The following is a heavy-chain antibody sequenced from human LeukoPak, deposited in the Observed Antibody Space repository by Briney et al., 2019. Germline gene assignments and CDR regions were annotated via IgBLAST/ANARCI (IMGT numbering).Heavy chain of an antibody. D-gene: IGHD2-2*01. CDR1: GFTFSDYY. V-gene: IGHV3-11*01. CDR3: ARGGDIVVVPAANDY. J-gene: IGHJ4*02. Sequence: GGSLRLSCAASGFTFSDYYMSWIRQAPGKGLGWVSYISSSGSTIYYADSVKGRFTISRDNAKNSLYLQMNSLRAEDTAVYYCARGGDIVVVPAANDYWGQGTLVTVSS. CDR2: ISSSGSTI.